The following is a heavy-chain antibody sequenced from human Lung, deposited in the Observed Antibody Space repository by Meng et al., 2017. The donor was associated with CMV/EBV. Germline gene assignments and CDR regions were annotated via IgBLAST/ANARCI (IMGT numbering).Heavy chain of an antibody. J-gene: IGHJ4*02. CDR3: ARQAVAGTGGFDY. CDR2: IYPGDSDT. CDR1: GYSFTSYW. V-gene: IGHV5-51*01. D-gene: IGHD6-19*01. Sequence: GESXKISXKVSGYSFTSYWIGWVRQMPGKGLEWMGIIYPGDSDTGDSPSFQGQVTMSADKSTTTAYLQWSSLKASDTAIYYCARQAVAGTGGFDYWGQGTLVTVSS.